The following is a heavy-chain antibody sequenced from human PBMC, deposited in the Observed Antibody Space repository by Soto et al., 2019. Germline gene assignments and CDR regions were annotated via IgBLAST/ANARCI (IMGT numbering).Heavy chain of an antibody. Sequence: ASVKVSCKASGCSFTFYGIAWVRQAPGQGLEWMGWISARTGTTNYAQKFQGRVIMTTDTSTGTAYMDLRSLRSDDTAVYFCARTYCSGGNCYSGWFDPWGQGTPVTVSS. V-gene: IGHV1-18*04. CDR1: GCSFTFYG. CDR3: ARTYCSGGNCYSGWFDP. CDR2: ISARTGTT. J-gene: IGHJ5*02. D-gene: IGHD2-15*01.